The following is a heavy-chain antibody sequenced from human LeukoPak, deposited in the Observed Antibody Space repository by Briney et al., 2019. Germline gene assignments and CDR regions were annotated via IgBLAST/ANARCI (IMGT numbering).Heavy chain of an antibody. CDR2: INHSGST. D-gene: IGHD3-9*01. Sequence: PSETLSLTCAVYGGSSSGYYWSWIRQPPGKGLEWIGEINHSGSTNYNPSLKSRVTISVDTSKNQFSLKLSSVTAADTAVYYCARTVLRYFDWMPGRGAFDIWGQGTMVTVSS. J-gene: IGHJ3*02. V-gene: IGHV4-34*01. CDR1: GGSSSGYY. CDR3: ARTVLRYFDWMPGRGAFDI.